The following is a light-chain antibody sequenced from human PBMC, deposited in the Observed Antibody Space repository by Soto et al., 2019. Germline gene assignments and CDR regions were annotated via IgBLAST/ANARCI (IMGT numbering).Light chain of an antibody. CDR3: QQYEKWPIT. Sequence: EIVLTQSPGTLSLSPGEGATLACRASQSIPSTYFAWYQQKPGQAPRLLIYGISTRASGIPDRFSGSGSGTEFTLTISSLQSADFAVYYCQQYEKWPITFGQGTRLEIK. CDR1: QSIPSTY. CDR2: GIS. J-gene: IGKJ5*01. V-gene: IGKV3D-15*01.